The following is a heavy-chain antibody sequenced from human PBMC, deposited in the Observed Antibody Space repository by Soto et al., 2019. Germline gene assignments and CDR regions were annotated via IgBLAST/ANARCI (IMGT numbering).Heavy chain of an antibody. CDR1: GYTFTNQG. J-gene: IGHJ5*02. CDR3: ARDPYVSSGRNLDL. CDR2: INTFHGNK. D-gene: IGHD3-22*01. Sequence: SVKVSCKASGYTFTNQGITWVRQAPGQGLEWVGWINTFHGNKDFAQKFQGRVTLTTDTSTSTAYRGLRSLRADDTAMYYCARDPYVSSGRNLDLWGQGTLVTVSS. V-gene: IGHV1-18*01.